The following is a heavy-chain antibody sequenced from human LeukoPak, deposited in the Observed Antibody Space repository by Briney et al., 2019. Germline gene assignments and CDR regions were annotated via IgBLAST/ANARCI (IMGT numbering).Heavy chain of an antibody. J-gene: IGHJ5*02. CDR3: AREYRNDYNNGWFDP. CDR1: GFTFSNTW. V-gene: IGHV3-74*01. CDR2: INPNEFTK. Sequence: GGSLRLSCAASGFTFSNTWMSWVREAPGKGLVWVSRINPNEFTKTYADSVRGRFTVSRDNAKNTLYLQMNSLRAEDTAVYYCAREYRNDYNNGWFDPWGQGTLVTVSS. D-gene: IGHD4-11*01.